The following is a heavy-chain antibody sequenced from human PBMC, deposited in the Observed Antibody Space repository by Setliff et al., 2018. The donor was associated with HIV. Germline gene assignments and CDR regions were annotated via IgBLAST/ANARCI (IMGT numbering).Heavy chain of an antibody. V-gene: IGHV4-61*09. Sequence: SETLSLTCTVSGGSISSDTFYWSWIRQPAGKGLEWIGHVYARGNTNYNPSLKSRVTISVDTSKSQFPLKLSSVTAADTAVYYCARDRYGDYAYFDYWGQGTLVTVSS. CDR3: ARDRYGDYAYFDY. D-gene: IGHD4-17*01. J-gene: IGHJ4*02. CDR2: VYARGNT. CDR1: GGSISSDTFY.